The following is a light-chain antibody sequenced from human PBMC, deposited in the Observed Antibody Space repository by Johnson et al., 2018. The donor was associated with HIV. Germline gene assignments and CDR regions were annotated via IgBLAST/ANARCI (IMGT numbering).Light chain of an antibody. V-gene: IGLV1-51*01. J-gene: IGLJ1*01. CDR2: DND. CDR1: SSNIGKNY. CDR3: ATWDSSLSAYV. Sequence: QSVLTQPPSVSAAPGQKVTISCSGSSSNIGKNYVSWYRHLPGTAPKLLIYDNDKRPSGIPDRFSASKSGSSATLGITGLQTGDEADYYCATWDSSLSAYVFGPGTKVTII.